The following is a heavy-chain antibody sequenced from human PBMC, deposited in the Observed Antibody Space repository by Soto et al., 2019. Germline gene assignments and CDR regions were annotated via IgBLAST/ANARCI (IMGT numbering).Heavy chain of an antibody. Sequence: QSTLNESGPTVVKPTETLTLTCTFSGFSLTTSGVGVGWVRQSPGKAPEWLAFIYWDDDKRYSTSLKSRVTITKDTSKNQVVLTMANVDPADTATYYCAHRVLRAVFGLVTTTAIYFDFWGQGTPVVVSS. CDR3: AHRVLRAVFGLVTTTAIYFDF. CDR1: GFSLTTSGVG. D-gene: IGHD3-3*01. J-gene: IGHJ4*02. CDR2: IYWDDDK. V-gene: IGHV2-5*02.